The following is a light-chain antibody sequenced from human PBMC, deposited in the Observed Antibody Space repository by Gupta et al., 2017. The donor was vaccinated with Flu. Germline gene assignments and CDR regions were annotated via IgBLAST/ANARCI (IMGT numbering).Light chain of an antibody. CDR3: RQTLQLPYT. V-gene: IGKV2D-29*01. CDR2: EGS. Sequence: VSPGKPASISCKASQSRRNSYGKNFLSWYRQKAGQPPQLLIYEGSNRGYGVPDRFSGSGSGTDFTLKISRVEAEDVGVYSCRQTLQLPYTFGQGTKLDIK. J-gene: IGKJ2*01. CDR1: QSRRNSYGKNF.